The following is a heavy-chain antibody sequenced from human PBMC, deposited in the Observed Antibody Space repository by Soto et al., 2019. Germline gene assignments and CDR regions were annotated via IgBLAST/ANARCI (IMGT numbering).Heavy chain of an antibody. J-gene: IGHJ4*02. V-gene: IGHV1-46*03. CDR1: GYSFTIHH. D-gene: IGHD3-22*01. CDR2: INPSGGST. Sequence: LVKGSCKAIGYSFTIHHMHRGRQTPGQGLEWMGIINPSGGSTSYAQKFQGRVTMTRDTSTSTVYMELSSLRSEDTAVYYCSRGASPDSSGYYYVKYWGQGTLVTVSS. CDR3: SRGASPDSSGYYYVKY.